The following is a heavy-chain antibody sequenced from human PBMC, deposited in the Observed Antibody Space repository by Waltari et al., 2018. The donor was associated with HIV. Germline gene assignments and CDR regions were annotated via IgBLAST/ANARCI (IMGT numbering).Heavy chain of an antibody. D-gene: IGHD6-13*01. CDR2: IYQSGST. V-gene: IGHV4-4*02. J-gene: IGHJ4*02. Sequence: QVQLQESGPGLVKPSGTLSLTCAVSGGSISSSNWWSWVRQPPGKGLEWIGEIYQSGSTNYTPSLKSRVTISVDKSKNQFSLKLSSVTAADTAVYYCARRIAAAGTRAHFDYWGQGTLVTVSS. CDR3: ARRIAAAGTRAHFDY. CDR1: GGSISSSNW.